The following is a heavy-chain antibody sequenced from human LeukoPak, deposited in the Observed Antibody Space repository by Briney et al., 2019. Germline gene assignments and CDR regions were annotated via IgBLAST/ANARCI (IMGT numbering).Heavy chain of an antibody. Sequence: ASVKVSCKASGGTFSSYAISWVRQAPGQGLEWMGGIIPIFGTANYAQKFQGRVTITTDESTSTAYMELSSLRSEDTAVYYCARGGTGTGGLYDYWGQGTLVTVSS. CDR3: ARGGTGTGGLYDY. CDR1: GGTFSSYA. D-gene: IGHD1-7*01. J-gene: IGHJ4*02. V-gene: IGHV1-69*05. CDR2: IIPIFGTA.